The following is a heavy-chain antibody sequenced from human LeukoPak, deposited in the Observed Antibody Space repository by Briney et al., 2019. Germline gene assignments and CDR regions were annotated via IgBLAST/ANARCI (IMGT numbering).Heavy chain of an antibody. J-gene: IGHJ4*02. CDR1: GFTVSNNY. CDR3: ARGAGYNYPYYFDY. D-gene: IGHD5-24*01. Sequence: PGGSLRLSCAASGFTVSNNYMSWVRQAPGKGLEWVSVIYRSGSTYYADSVKGRFTVSRDNSKNTLYLQMNSLRAEDTAVYYCARGAGYNYPYYFDYWGQGTLVTVSS. CDR2: IYRSGST. V-gene: IGHV3-53*01.